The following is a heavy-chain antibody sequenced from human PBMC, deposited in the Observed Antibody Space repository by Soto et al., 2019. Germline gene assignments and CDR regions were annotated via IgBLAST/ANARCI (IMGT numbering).Heavy chain of an antibody. CDR3: AKALGARQIYYYGMDV. J-gene: IGHJ6*02. V-gene: IGHV3-23*01. CDR2: ISGSGGST. Sequence: LRLFCAASGFTFSSYAMSWVRQAPGKGLEWVSAISGSGGSTYYADSVKGRFTISRDNSKNTLYLQMNSLRAEDTAVYYCAKALGARQIYYYGMDVWGQGTTVTVSS. D-gene: IGHD1-26*01. CDR1: GFTFSSYA.